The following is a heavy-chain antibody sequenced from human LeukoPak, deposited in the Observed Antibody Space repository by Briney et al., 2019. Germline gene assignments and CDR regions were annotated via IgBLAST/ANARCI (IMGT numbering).Heavy chain of an antibody. CDR2: MNPNSGNT. J-gene: IGHJ5*02. V-gene: IGHV1-8*01. CDR3: ARGTFSGSSDGDWFDP. D-gene: IGHD1-26*01. CDR1: GYTFTSYD. Sequence: GASVKVSCKASGYTFTSYDINWVLQATGQGLEWMGWMNPNSGNTGYAQKFQGRVTMTRNTSISTAYMELSSLRSEDTAVYYCARGTFSGSSDGDWFDPWGQGTLVTVSS.